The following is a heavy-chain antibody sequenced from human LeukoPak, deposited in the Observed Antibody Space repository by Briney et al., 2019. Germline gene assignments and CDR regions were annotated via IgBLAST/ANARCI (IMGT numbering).Heavy chain of an antibody. CDR3: AASMVENYFWYYGMDV. CDR1: GDTFTDYY. V-gene: IGHV1-2*02. Sequence: ASVKVSCKASGDTFTDYYIYWLRQAHGQGLEWMGLTNPNSGGTNYAQKFQGRVTMTLYTSILTAYMDLSSLTSDATAVAYCAASMVENYFWYYGMDVWGQGNTVTVSS. CDR2: TNPNSGGT. D-gene: IGHD3-10*01. J-gene: IGHJ6*02.